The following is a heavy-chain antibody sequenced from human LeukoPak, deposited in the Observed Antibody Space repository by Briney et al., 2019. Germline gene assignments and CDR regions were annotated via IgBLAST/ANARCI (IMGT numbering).Heavy chain of an antibody. CDR3: MLPYFYDPVGPVP. CDR2: IIPIVGIV. J-gene: IGHJ5*02. CDR1: GGSFSSYG. Sequence: ASVKVSCKASGGSFSSYGVNWVRQAPGQGLEWMGRIIPIVGIVNYAQKFQGRVTINADKSTGTAYMELSSLRSEDTAVYFCMLPYFYDPVGPVPWGQGTLVTVSS. D-gene: IGHD2/OR15-2a*01. V-gene: IGHV1-69*04.